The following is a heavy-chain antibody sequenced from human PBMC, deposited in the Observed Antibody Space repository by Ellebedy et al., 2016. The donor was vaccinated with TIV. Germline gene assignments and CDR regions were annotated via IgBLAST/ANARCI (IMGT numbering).Heavy chain of an antibody. V-gene: IGHV3-7*01. CDR2: IKQDGSEK. D-gene: IGHD6-19*01. J-gene: IGHJ4*02. CDR3: ARDQWLGRAYYFDY. CDR1: GFTFSNYW. Sequence: GEPLKISCAASGFTFSNYWMNWVRQAPGKGLEWVANIKQDGSEKYYVDSVEGRFAISRDNAKNSMYLQMNSLRDEDTAVYYCARDQWLGRAYYFDYWGQGTLLTVSS.